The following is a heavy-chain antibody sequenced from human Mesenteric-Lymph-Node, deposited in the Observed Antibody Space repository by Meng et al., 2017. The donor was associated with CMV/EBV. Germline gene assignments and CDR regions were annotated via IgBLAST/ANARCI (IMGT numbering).Heavy chain of an antibody. CDR2: IYYSGST. Sequence: ESLKISCTVSGGSISSSSYYWGWTRQPPGKGLEWIGSIYYSGSTYYNPSLKSRVTISVDTSKNQFSLKLSSVTAADTAVYYCARHTYCSSTSCYIDYWGQGTLVTVSS. V-gene: IGHV4-39*01. CDR3: ARHTYCSSTSCYIDY. J-gene: IGHJ4*02. CDR1: GGSISSSSYY. D-gene: IGHD2-2*02.